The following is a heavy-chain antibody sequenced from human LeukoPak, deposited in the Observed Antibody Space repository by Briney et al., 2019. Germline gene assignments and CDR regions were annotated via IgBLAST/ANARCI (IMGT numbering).Heavy chain of an antibody. CDR2: IYHSGST. CDR1: GGSISSGGYS. D-gene: IGHD3-3*01. V-gene: IGHV4-30-2*02. Sequence: PSETLSLTCAVSGGSISSGGYSWSWIRQPPGKGLEWIGYIYHSGSTYYNPSLKSRVTISVDGSKNQFSLKLSSVTAADTAVYYCAALNIGEWLPNTYYYYYYGMDVWGQGTTVTVSS. CDR3: AALNIGEWLPNTYYYYYYGMDV. J-gene: IGHJ6*02.